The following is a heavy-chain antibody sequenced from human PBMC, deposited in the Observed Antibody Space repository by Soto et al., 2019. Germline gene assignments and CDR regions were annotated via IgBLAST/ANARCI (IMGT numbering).Heavy chain of an antibody. Sequence: GGSLRLSCAASGFTFSSYAMHWVRQAPGKGLEWVAVISYDGSNKYYADSVKGRFTISRDNSKNTLYLQMNSLRAEDTAVYYCARDAAYCSSTSCYYYYYGMDVWGQGTTVTVS. CDR2: ISYDGSNK. D-gene: IGHD2-2*01. V-gene: IGHV3-30-3*01. J-gene: IGHJ6*02. CDR3: ARDAAYCSSTSCYYYYYGMDV. CDR1: GFTFSSYA.